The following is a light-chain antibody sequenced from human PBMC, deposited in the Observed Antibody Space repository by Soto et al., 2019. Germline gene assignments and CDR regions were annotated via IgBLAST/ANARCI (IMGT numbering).Light chain of an antibody. CDR3: QQVNSHPLT. J-gene: IGKJ4*01. CDR2: PAS. V-gene: IGKV1-9*01. CDR1: QDISSS. Sequence: DIQLTQSPSFLSASVGDRVTITCRASQDISSSLAWYQQKPGKAPKLLIYPASTLQSGVPSRFSGSGSGTEFTLTISSLQPEDFATYYCQQVNSHPLTFGGGTKVEIK.